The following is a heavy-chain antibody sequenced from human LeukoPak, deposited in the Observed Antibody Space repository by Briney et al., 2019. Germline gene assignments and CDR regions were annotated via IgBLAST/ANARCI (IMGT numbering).Heavy chain of an antibody. D-gene: IGHD3-9*01. Sequence: GGSLRLSCTGSTFALRNYWIHWVRQVPGKGLEWISRITSEGISSSYADSVKGRFTISRDNAKKTVYLQMSSLRAEDTAAYYCARDWSIPSLTGYYIDVWGNGTTVTVSS. CDR2: ITSEGISS. J-gene: IGHJ6*03. CDR3: ARDWSIPSLTGYYIDV. CDR1: TFALRNYW. V-gene: IGHV3-74*03.